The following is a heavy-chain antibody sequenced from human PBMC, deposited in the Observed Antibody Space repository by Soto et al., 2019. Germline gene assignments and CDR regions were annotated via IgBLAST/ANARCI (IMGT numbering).Heavy chain of an antibody. Sequence: QVQLEQSGAEVKKPGASVKVSCKASGYTFTNHYVHWVRQAPGQGPEWMGTINPSGGKTDYAQKFKGRITLTRDTPTSRVYMELKSLRSEDTAIYYCARDEYHYGSGSSYSTLDDWGQGTLVTVSS. CDR2: INPSGGKT. CDR1: GYTFTNHY. D-gene: IGHD3-10*01. J-gene: IGHJ4*02. V-gene: IGHV1-46*01. CDR3: ARDEYHYGSGSSYSTLDD.